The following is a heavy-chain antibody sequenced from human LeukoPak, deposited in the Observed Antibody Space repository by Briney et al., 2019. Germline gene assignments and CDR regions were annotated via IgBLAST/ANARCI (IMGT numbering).Heavy chain of an antibody. Sequence: SETLSLTCTVSGGSISSDSWSWIRQPPGKGLEWIGYIYYSGSTNYNPSLKSRVTISVDTSKNQFSLKLSSVTAADTAVYYCAREGRKWLAHIFDYWGQGTLVTVSS. V-gene: IGHV4-59*01. J-gene: IGHJ4*02. CDR3: AREGRKWLAHIFDY. CDR1: GGSISSDS. CDR2: IYYSGST. D-gene: IGHD6-19*01.